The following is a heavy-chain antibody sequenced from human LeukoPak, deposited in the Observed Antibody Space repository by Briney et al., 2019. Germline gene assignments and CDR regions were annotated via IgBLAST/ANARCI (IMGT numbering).Heavy chain of an antibody. CDR3: AKGYLHYDFWSGYFEDAFDI. D-gene: IGHD3-3*01. V-gene: IGHV3-23*01. CDR1: GFTFSSYG. CDR2: ISGSGGNT. Sequence: GGSLRLSCAASGFTFSSYGMSWVRQAPGKGLEWVSSISGSGGNTYYADSVKGRFTISRDNSKNTLYLQMNSLRAEDTAVYYCAKGYLHYDFWSGYFEDAFDIWGQGTMVTVSS. J-gene: IGHJ3*02.